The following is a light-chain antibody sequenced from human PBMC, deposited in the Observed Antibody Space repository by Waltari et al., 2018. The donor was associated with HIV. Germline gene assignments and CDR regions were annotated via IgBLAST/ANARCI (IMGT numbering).Light chain of an antibody. CDR1: KLGEKY. Sequence: SYELTQPPSLSVSPGQTARITCSGNKLGEKYVYWYQQRPGQSPLLVIYQDTKRPSGIPERFSGSNSGDTATLTISGPQAMDDADYSCHAWDSGTGVFGTGTKVSVL. V-gene: IGLV3-1*01. CDR3: HAWDSGTGV. CDR2: QDT. J-gene: IGLJ1*01.